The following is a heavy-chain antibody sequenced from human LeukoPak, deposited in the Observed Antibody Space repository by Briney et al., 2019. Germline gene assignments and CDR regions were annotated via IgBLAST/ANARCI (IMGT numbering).Heavy chain of an antibody. V-gene: IGHV3-74*01. CDR2: INGDGSST. J-gene: IGHJ4*02. D-gene: IGHD4-17*01. CDR3: VRDNYGVDY. CDR1: GFTFSTYW. Sequence: GGSLRLSCAASGFTFSTYWMQRVRQAPGKGLVWVSHINGDGSSTTYADSVKGRFIISRDNAKNTLYLQMNSLRAEDTAVYYCVRDNYGVDYWGQGTLVTVSS.